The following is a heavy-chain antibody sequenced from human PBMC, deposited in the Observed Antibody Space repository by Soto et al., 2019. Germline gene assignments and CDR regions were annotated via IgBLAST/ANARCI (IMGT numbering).Heavy chain of an antibody. J-gene: IGHJ4*02. Sequence: SETLSLTCTVSGGSISSSSYYWGWIRQPPGKGLEWIGSIYYSGSTYYNPSLKSRVTISVDTSKNQFSLKLSSVTAADTAVYYCARLPYDFWSGYYPYYFDYWGQGTLVTVYS. D-gene: IGHD3-3*01. CDR3: ARLPYDFWSGYYPYYFDY. CDR2: IYYSGST. V-gene: IGHV4-39*01. CDR1: GGSISSSSYY.